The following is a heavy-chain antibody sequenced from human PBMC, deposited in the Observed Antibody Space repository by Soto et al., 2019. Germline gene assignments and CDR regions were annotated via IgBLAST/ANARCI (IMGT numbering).Heavy chain of an antibody. CDR2: ISGSGGST. CDR1: GFTFSSYA. CDR3: ANDEAVVVPAAMGRDAFDI. D-gene: IGHD2-2*01. Sequence: EVQLLESGGGLVQPGGSLRLSCAASGFTFSSYAMSWVRQAPGKGLEWVSAISGSGGSTYYADSVKGRFTISRDNSKNTLYLQMNSLRAEDTAVYYCANDEAVVVPAAMGRDAFDIWGQGTMVTVSS. J-gene: IGHJ3*02. V-gene: IGHV3-23*01.